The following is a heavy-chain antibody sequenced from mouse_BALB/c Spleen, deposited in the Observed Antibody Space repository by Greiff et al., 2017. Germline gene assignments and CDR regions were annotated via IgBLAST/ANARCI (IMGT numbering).Heavy chain of an antibody. CDR1: GFTFSDYY. J-gene: IGHJ3*01. V-gene: IGHV5-4*02. Sequence: EVMLVESGGGLVKPGGSLKLSCAASGFTFSDYYMYWVRQTPEKRLEWVATISDGGSYTYYPDSVKGRFTISRDNAKNHLYLQMSSLKSEDTAMYYCARDDDGAWFAYWGQGTLVTVSA. D-gene: IGHD2-12*01. CDR2: ISDGGSYT. CDR3: ARDDDGAWFAY.